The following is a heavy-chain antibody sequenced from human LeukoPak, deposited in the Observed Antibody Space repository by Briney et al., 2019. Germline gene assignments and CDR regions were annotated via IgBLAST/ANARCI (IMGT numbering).Heavy chain of an antibody. D-gene: IGHD3-22*01. J-gene: IGHJ4*02. CDR2: IWYDGSNK. CDR1: GFTFSSYG. CDR3: ARGGTTYYYDSSGYYCLDY. V-gene: IGHV3-33*01. Sequence: AGGSLRLSCAASGFTFSSYGMHWVRQAPGKGLEWVAVIWYDGSNKYYADSVKGRFTISRDNSKNTLYLQMNSLRAEDTAVYHCARGGTTYYYDSSGYYCLDYWGQGTLVTVSS.